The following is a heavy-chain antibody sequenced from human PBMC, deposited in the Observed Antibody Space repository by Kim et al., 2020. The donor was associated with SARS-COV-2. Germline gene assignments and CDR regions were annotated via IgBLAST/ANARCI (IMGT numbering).Heavy chain of an antibody. J-gene: IGHJ6*02. CDR3: AGAAAGLNYYYYGMDV. V-gene: IGHV4-4*07. CDR2: IYTSGST. CDR1: GGSISSYY. D-gene: IGHD6-13*01. Sequence: SETLSLTCTVSGGSISSYYWSWIRQPAGKGLEWIGRIYTSGSTNYNPSLKSRVTMSVDTSKNQFSLNLRSVTAADTAVYYCAGAAAGLNYYYYGMDVWGQGTTVPVSS.